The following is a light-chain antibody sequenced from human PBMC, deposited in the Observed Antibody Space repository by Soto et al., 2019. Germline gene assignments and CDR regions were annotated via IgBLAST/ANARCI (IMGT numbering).Light chain of an antibody. Sequence: DIQMTQSPSSLSASVGDRVTITCRASQGIAYYLAWYQQKPGKVPKLLIYTASKLQSGVPSRFSGSGSGTYFTLTISSLQPEDVATYYCQKYNSAPWTFGQGTKVDIK. CDR2: TAS. V-gene: IGKV1-27*01. CDR3: QKYNSAPWT. J-gene: IGKJ1*01. CDR1: QGIAYY.